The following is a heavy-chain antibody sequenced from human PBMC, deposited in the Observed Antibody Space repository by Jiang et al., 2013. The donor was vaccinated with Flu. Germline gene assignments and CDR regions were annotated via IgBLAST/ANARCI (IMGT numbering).Heavy chain of an antibody. V-gene: IGHV4-31*02. J-gene: IGHJ4*02. CDR2: IYYSGST. CDR1: GGSVSGSGYS. CDR3: ARGDWGSVTTTEDY. Sequence: SGGSVSGSGYSWGWTRQHPGKGLEWIGYIYYSGSTYYNPSLKSRVTISLDTSKNQFSLKLSSVTAADTAVYYCARGDWGSVTTTEDYWGQGTLVTVSS. D-gene: IGHD3-10*01.